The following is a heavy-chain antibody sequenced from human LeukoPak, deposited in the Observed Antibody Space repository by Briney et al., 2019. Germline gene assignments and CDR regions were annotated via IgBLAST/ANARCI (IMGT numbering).Heavy chain of an antibody. V-gene: IGHV3-21*01. CDR1: GFTFSSYS. CDR2: ISSSSSYI. Sequence: GGSLRLSCAASGFTFSSYSMNWVRQAPGKGLEWVSSISSSSSYIYYPDSVKGRFTISRDNAKNSLYLQMNSLRAEDTAVYYCARVLYYDSSGYLVWGQGTLVTVSS. J-gene: IGHJ1*01. D-gene: IGHD3-22*01. CDR3: ARVLYYDSSGYLV.